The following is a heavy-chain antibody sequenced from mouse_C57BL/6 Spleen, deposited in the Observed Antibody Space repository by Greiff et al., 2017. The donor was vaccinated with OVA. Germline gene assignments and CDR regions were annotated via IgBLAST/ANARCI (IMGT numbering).Heavy chain of an antibody. CDR2: IDPSDSYT. Sequence: QVQLQQPGAELVMPGASVKLSCKASGYTFTSYWMHWVKQRPGQGLEWIGEIDPSDSYTNYNQKFKGKSTLTVDKSSSTAYMQLSSLTSEDSAVYYCARGGDLAPDYWGQGTTLTVSS. CDR3: ARGGDLAPDY. D-gene: IGHD2-13*01. CDR1: GYTFTSYW. V-gene: IGHV1-69*01. J-gene: IGHJ2*01.